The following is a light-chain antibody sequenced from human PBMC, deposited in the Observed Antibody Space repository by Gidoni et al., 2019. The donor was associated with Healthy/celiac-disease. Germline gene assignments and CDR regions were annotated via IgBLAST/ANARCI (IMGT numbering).Light chain of an antibody. CDR2: AAS. V-gene: IGKV1-39*01. CDR3: QQSYSTLGFT. CDR1: QSISSY. Sequence: DTQMTQSPSSLSASLGDRVTITCRASQSISSYLNWYQQKPGKAPKLLSYAASSLQSGVPSRFSGSGSGTDFTLTISSLQPEDFATYYCQQSYSTLGFTFXPXTKVDIK. J-gene: IGKJ3*01.